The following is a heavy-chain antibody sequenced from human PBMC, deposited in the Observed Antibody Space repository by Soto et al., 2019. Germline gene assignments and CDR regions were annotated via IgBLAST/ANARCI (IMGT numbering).Heavy chain of an antibody. CDR2: MNPNSGNT. V-gene: IGHV1-8*02. CDR3: ERGSRAYSRFFAPPPNWFDP. CDR1: GYTFTSYD. J-gene: IGHJ5*02. D-gene: IGHD6-13*01. Sequence: ASVKVSCKASGYTFTSYDINWVRQATGQGLEWMGWMNPNSGNTGYAQKFQGGVTMTRNTSISTAYMELSSLRSEDTAVYYCERGSRAYSRFFAPPPNWFDPWGQGTLVTVSS.